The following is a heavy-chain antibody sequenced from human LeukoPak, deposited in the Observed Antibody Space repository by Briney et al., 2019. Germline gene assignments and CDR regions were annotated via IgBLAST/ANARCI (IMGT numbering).Heavy chain of an antibody. J-gene: IGHJ4*02. CDR3: ARGPYDSSGYYPAPFDY. CDR1: GGSISNYY. Sequence: SETLSLTCTVSGGSISNYYWSWIRQPPGKGLEGIGDIYYSGSTSYKPSLKSRVTISVDTSKNQFSLKLSSVTAADTAVYYCARGPYDSSGYYPAPFDYWGQGTLVTVSS. CDR2: IYYSGST. V-gene: IGHV4-59*12. D-gene: IGHD3-22*01.